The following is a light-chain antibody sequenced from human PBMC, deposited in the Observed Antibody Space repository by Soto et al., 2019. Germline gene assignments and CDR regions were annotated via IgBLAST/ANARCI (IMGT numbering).Light chain of an antibody. Sequence: ATQMTQSPSSLSASVGDRVTIACRASQGIRTELGWYQQKPGEAPKLLIYAASTLQSGVPSRFSGSGSGTDFTLTISSLQPEDFATYYWLQDYDYPRTFSQGTKVEMK. J-gene: IGKJ1*01. V-gene: IGKV1-6*01. CDR2: AAS. CDR1: QGIRTE. CDR3: LQDYDYPRT.